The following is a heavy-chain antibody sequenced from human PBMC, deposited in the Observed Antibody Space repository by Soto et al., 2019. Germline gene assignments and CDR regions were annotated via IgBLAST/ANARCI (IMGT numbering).Heavy chain of an antibody. J-gene: IGHJ4*02. CDR1: GYTFTGYY. Sequence: ASVKVSCKASGYTFTGYYMHWVRQAPGQGLEWMGWINPNSGGTNYAQKFQGWVTMTRDTSISTAYMELSRLRSDDTAVYYCVRGQYGGYSYGRLYFDYWGQGTLVTVSS. V-gene: IGHV1-2*04. CDR3: VRGQYGGYSYGRLYFDY. CDR2: INPNSGGT. D-gene: IGHD5-18*01.